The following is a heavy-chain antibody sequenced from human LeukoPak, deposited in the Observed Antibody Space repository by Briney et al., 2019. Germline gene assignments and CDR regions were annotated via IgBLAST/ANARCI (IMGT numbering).Heavy chain of an antibody. V-gene: IGHV3-7*01. CDR3: ARLKDAVTIFDC. D-gene: IGHD4-17*01. CDR2: IKEGGSDK. J-gene: IGHJ5*01. CDR1: GFTFTNYW. Sequence: GGSLRLSCIASGFTFTNYWMSWVRQAPGKGLEWVASIKEGGSDKRYVDAVEGRFTISRDNTKNSLYVQMSSLRAEDTAMYYCARLKDAVTIFDCWGQGILVTVSS.